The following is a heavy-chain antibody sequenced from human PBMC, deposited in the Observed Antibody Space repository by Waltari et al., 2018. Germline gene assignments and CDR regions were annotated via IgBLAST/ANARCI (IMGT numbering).Heavy chain of an antibody. D-gene: IGHD3-16*01. Sequence: QVQLVQSGAEVKKPGASVRVSCKASGYTFTSYYMHWLRQAPGQGLEWMGIISPSGDSTIYAQKFQGRVTMTRDTSTSTVYMELSSVTSEDTAVYYCARPWGGTTWYFDLWGRGTLVTVSS. CDR1: GYTFTSYY. CDR3: ARPWGGTTWYFDL. J-gene: IGHJ2*01. V-gene: IGHV1-46*01. CDR2: ISPSGDST.